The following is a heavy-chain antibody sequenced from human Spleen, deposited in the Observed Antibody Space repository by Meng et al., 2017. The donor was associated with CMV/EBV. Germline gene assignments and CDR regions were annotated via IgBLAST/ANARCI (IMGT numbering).Heavy chain of an antibody. CDR3: ARHHRDYGGNPSPGSDFDY. D-gene: IGHD4-23*01. J-gene: IGHJ4*02. V-gene: IGHV4-39*01. Sequence: ISSSSYYWGWIRQPPGKGLEWIGSIYYSGSTYYNPSLESRVTISVDTSKNQFSLKLSSVTAADTAVYYCARHHRDYGGNPSPGSDFDYWGQGTLVTVSS. CDR2: IYYSGST. CDR1: ISSSSYY.